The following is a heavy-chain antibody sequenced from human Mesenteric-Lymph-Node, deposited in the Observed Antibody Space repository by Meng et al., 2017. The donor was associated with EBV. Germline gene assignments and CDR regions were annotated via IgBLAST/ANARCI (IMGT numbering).Heavy chain of an antibody. Sequence: QVTLQSSGPELMTPSQPPSLTFAISGDSVSSTSAAWNWLRQSPSRVLEWLGRTSYRSKWYHGYAVSVKSRITINPDTSKNQFSLQLNSVTPEDTAMYYCARSGSSGWIDYWGQGTLVTVSS. D-gene: IGHD6-19*01. V-gene: IGHV6-1*01. J-gene: IGHJ4*02. CDR3: ARSGSSGWIDY. CDR2: TSYRSKWYH. CDR1: GDSVSSTSAA.